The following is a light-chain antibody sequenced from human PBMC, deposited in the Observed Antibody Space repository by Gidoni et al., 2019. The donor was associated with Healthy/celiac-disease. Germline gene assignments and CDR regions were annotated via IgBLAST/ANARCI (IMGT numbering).Light chain of an antibody. CDR1: QSVSSY. Sequence: EIVLTQSPATLSLSPGERATLSCRASQSVSSYLSWYQQKPGQAPRLLIYDASNRATGIPARFSGSGSGTDFTLTISSLEPEEFAVYYCQQRSNWYTFGQGTNLEIK. V-gene: IGKV3-11*01. CDR3: QQRSNWYT. J-gene: IGKJ2*01. CDR2: DAS.